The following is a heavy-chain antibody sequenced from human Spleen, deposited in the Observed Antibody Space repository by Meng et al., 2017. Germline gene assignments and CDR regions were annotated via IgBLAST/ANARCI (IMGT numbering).Heavy chain of an antibody. Sequence: QVQLQESGPGLVKPSQTLFLPCTVSGDSISSGAYYWSWVRQLPGRGLEWIGYTYHSGTAYYNPSLKSRVTISVDTSENQFSLSLSSVTAADTAVYYCARWYCSGGTCYFIDYWGQGTLVTVSS. V-gene: IGHV4-31*03. CDR2: TYHSGTA. J-gene: IGHJ4*02. D-gene: IGHD2-15*01. CDR1: GDSISSGAYY. CDR3: ARWYCSGGTCYFIDY.